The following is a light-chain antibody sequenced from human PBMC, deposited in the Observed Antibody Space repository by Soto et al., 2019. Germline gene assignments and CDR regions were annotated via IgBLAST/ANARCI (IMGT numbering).Light chain of an antibody. Sequence: QSVLTRPPSVSAAPGQKVTISCSGNSSNVGSNDVAWYQQLPGTAPKLLIYDNNKRPAGIPDRFSASKSGTSATLGITGLQTGDEADYYCGTWDSSLIAGVFGGGTKLTVL. CDR2: DNN. V-gene: IGLV1-51*01. CDR1: SSNVGSND. CDR3: GTWDSSLIAGV. J-gene: IGLJ2*01.